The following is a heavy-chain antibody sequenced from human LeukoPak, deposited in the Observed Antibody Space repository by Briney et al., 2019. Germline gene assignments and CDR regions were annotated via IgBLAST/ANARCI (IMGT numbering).Heavy chain of an antibody. CDR2: IWHDGSNK. V-gene: IGHV3-33*01. Sequence: PGGSLRLSCEASGFTFSDYAMHWVRQAPGKGLEWVALIWHDGSNKYYADSVKDRFTISRDNSKNTLYLQMNGLRAEDTAVYYCARDRGYSFAHPLDYWGQGALVTVSS. CDR1: GFTFSDYA. CDR3: ARDRGYSFAHPLDY. D-gene: IGHD5-18*01. J-gene: IGHJ4*02.